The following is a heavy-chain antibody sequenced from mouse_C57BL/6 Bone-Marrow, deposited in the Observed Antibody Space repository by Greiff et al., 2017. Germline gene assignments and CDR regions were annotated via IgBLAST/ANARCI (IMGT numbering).Heavy chain of an antibody. J-gene: IGHJ4*01. V-gene: IGHV1-54*01. Sequence: QVQLQQSGAELVRPGTSVKVSCKASGYAFTNYLIEWVKQRPGQGLEWIGVINPGSGGTNYNEKFKGKATLTADKSSSTAYMQLSSLTSEDSAVYFCAMITTLFDYARDYWGQGTSVTVSS. D-gene: IGHD2-4*01. CDR2: INPGSGGT. CDR3: AMITTLFDYARDY. CDR1: GYAFTNYL.